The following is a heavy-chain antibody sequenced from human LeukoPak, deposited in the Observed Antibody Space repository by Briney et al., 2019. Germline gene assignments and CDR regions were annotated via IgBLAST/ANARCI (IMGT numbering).Heavy chain of an antibody. J-gene: IGHJ4*02. CDR1: GFTFSSYA. Sequence: GGSLRLSCAASGFTFSSYAMSWVRQAPGKGLEWVSYISSSGSTIYYADSVKGRFTISRDDAKNSLYLQMNSLRAEDTAVYYCARERPPYYFDYWGQGTLVTVSS. CDR3: ARERPPYYFDY. V-gene: IGHV3-48*04. CDR2: ISSSGSTI.